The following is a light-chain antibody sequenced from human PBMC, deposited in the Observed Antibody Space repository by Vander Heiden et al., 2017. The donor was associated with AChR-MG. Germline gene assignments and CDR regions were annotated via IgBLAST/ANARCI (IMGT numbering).Light chain of an antibody. CDR3: QSSDSSLSGWV. Sequence: QSVLTQPPSVSGAPGQRVTISCTGNTSNSGAGYDVHWYQHLPGTAPKLLIYGNSNRPSGVPDRFSGSKSATSASLAITGLQAEDEADYYCQSSDSSLSGWVFGGGTKLTVL. CDR1: TSNSGAGYD. J-gene: IGLJ3*02. CDR2: GNS. V-gene: IGLV1-40*01.